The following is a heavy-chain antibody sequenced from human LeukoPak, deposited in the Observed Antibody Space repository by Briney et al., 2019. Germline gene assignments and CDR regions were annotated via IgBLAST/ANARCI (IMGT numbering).Heavy chain of an antibody. J-gene: IGHJ4*02. CDR1: GGTFSSYA. CDR3: ARDQSGYSYGYDFDY. CDR2: IIPIFGTA. V-gene: IGHV1-69*13. Sequence: ASVKVSCKASGGTFSSYAISWVRQAPGQGLEWMGGIIPIFGTANYAQKFQGGVTITADESTSTAYMELSSLRSEDTAVYYCARDQSGYSYGYDFDYWGQGTLVTVSS. D-gene: IGHD5-18*01.